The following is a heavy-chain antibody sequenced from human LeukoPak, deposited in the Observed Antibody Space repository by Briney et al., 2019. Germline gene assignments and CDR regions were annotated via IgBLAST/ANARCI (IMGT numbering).Heavy chain of an antibody. CDR1: GGSFSGYY. D-gene: IGHD3-3*01. CDR3: AGTYKTYYDFWSGYYTRSFVPYFDY. Sequence: SETLSLTCAVYGGSFSGYYWSWIRQPPGKGLEWIGEINHSGSTNYNPSLKSRVTISVDTSKNQFSLKLSSVTAADAAVYYCAGTYKTYYDFWSGYYTRSFVPYFDYWGQGTLVTVSS. CDR2: INHSGST. J-gene: IGHJ4*02. V-gene: IGHV4-34*09.